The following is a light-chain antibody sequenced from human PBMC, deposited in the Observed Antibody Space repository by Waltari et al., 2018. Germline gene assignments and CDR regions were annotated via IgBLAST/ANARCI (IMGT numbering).Light chain of an antibody. V-gene: IGLV2-14*03. Sequence: QSALTQPASVSGSPGQSITISCTGTSSDVGASNSVSWYQQHPGKVPKVIIYDVSYRPSGVSDRFSGSKSGNTASLTISGLQAVDEADYYCSSYTTNSLLFGGGTKLTVL. CDR3: SSYTTNSLL. CDR2: DVS. J-gene: IGLJ3*02. CDR1: SSDVGASNS.